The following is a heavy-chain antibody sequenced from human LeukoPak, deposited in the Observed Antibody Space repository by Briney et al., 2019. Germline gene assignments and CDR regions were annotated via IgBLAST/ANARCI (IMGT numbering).Heavy chain of an antibody. V-gene: IGHV3-33*01. CDR3: ARDPTSTVVTPGDY. CDR1: GFTFSSYA. CDR2: IWYDGSNK. D-gene: IGHD4-23*01. Sequence: GGSLRLSCAASGFTFSSYAMHWVRQAPGKGLEWVAVIWYDGSNKYYADSVKGRFTISRDNSKNTLYLQMNSLRAEDTAVYYCARDPTSTVVTPGDYWGQGTLVSVSS. J-gene: IGHJ4*02.